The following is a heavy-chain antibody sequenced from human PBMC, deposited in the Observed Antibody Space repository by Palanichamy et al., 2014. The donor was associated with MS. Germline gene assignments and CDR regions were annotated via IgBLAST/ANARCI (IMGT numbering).Heavy chain of an antibody. CDR2: INYSGNT. CDR1: GGSFTSHY. Sequence: QVLLRESGPGLLKPSETLSLTCTVSGGSFTSHYWSWLRQPPGKRPEWIAFINYSGNTNYSPSLKSRVTISVDTSKNQFSLKLTSVTAADTAVYHCARGGASSQWLDPWGQGTLVTVSS. J-gene: IGHJ5*02. V-gene: IGHV4-59*11. CDR3: ARGGASSQWLDP. D-gene: IGHD3-10*01.